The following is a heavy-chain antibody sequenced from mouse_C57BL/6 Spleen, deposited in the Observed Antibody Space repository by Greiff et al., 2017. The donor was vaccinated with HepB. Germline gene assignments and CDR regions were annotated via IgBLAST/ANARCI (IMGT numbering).Heavy chain of an antibody. CDR1: GFTFSSYA. Sequence: EVMLVESGGGLVKPGGSLKLSCAASGFTFSSYAMSWVRQTPEKRLEWVATISDGGSYTYYPDNVKGRFTISRDNAKNNLYLQMSHLKSEDTAMYYCARKDYYGSSGYAMDYWGQGTSVTVSS. V-gene: IGHV5-4*03. CDR3: ARKDYYGSSGYAMDY. D-gene: IGHD1-1*01. J-gene: IGHJ4*01. CDR2: ISDGGSYT.